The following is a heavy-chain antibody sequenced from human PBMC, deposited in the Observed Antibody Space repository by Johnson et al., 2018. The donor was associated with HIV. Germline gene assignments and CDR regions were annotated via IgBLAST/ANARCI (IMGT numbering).Heavy chain of an antibody. J-gene: IGHJ3*02. CDR2: ISYDGSNK. CDR3: ARESVVQGLYGAFDI. V-gene: IGHV3-30*04. CDR1: GFTFSSYA. D-gene: IGHD3-10*01. Sequence: QVQLMESGGGVVQPGRSLRLSCAASGFTFSSYAMHWVRQAPGKGLEWVAVISYDGSNKYYADSVKGRFTISRDNSKNTLYLQMNSLRAEDTAVYYCARESVVQGLYGAFDIWGQGTMVIVSS.